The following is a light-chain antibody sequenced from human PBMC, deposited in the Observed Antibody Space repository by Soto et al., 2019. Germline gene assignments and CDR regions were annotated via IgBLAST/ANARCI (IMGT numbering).Light chain of an antibody. CDR1: QGISNY. J-gene: IGKJ1*01. CDR3: QKYNGAPPWT. Sequence: DIQMTQSPSSLSASVGDRVTITCRASQGISNYLAWYQQKPGKVPKLLIYAASTLQSGVPSRFSGSGSGTDFTLTISSLQPEDVATYYCQKYNGAPPWTFGQGTKVKIK. CDR2: AAS. V-gene: IGKV1-27*01.